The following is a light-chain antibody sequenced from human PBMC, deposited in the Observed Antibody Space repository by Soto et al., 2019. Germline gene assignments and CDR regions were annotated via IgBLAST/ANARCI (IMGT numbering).Light chain of an antibody. CDR2: GAS. J-gene: IGKJ1*01. V-gene: IGKV3-15*01. Sequence: MTQSPSTLSAFVVDRVTITFRASQRISTWLAWYKQKPGQAPRLLIYGASTRATGIPARFSGSGSGTDFTLTISRLEPEDFAVYYCQQYGSSPWTFGLGTKVDI. CDR3: QQYGSSPWT. CDR1: QRISTW.